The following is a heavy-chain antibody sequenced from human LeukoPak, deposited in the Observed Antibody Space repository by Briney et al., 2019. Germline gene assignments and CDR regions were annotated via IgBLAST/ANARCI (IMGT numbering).Heavy chain of an antibody. CDR1: GGSISSSSYY. CDR2: IYYSGST. J-gene: IGHJ3*02. Sequence: SETLSLTCTVSGGSISSSSYYWGWIRQPPGKGLEWIGSIYYSGSTYYNPSLKSRVTISVDTSKNQFSLKLSSVTAADTAVYYCARLPVANRGRNDAFDIWGQGTMVTVSS. D-gene: IGHD1-14*01. CDR3: ARLPVANRGRNDAFDI. V-gene: IGHV4-39*01.